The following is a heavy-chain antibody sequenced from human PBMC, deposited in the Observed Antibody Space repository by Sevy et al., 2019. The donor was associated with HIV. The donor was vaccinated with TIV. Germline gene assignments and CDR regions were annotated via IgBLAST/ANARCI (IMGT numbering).Heavy chain of an antibody. Sequence: GGSLRLSCTTSGFTLGDNAMSWVRQAPGKGLEWVGFMRSKAFAGTTEYAASVKGRFTISTDDSKASAHLQMNSLRTEDTGVYYCIRSRLLGYTAMVPDYWGQGTLVTVSS. CDR1: GFTLGDNA. D-gene: IGHD5-18*01. V-gene: IGHV3-49*04. CDR2: MRSKAFAGTT. J-gene: IGHJ4*02. CDR3: IRSRLLGYTAMVPDY.